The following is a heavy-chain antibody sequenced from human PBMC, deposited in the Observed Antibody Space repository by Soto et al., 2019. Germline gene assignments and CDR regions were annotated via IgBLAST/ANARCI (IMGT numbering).Heavy chain of an antibody. J-gene: IGHJ4*02. Sequence: QVRLVESGGGVVQPGRSLRLSCAASGFSFSDYVMHWVRQSPGEGLEWVAVMWYHGRDKFYAESVKGRFTITRDNSKDTLNLQMTSLRAEDTAVYYCSRAVGGQSGNFIFDSWGQGALVTVSS. V-gene: IGHV3-33*01. CDR2: MWYHGRDK. CDR1: GFSFSDYV. CDR3: SRAVGGQSGNFIFDS. D-gene: IGHD1-26*01.